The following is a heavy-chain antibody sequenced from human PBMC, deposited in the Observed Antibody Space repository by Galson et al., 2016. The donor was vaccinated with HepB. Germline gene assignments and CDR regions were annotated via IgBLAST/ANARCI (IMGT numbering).Heavy chain of an antibody. CDR3: AREETYLGDPYYFDY. V-gene: IGHV3-21*01. D-gene: IGHD2-21*01. CDR2: ISSSSSYI. J-gene: IGHJ4*02. CDR1: GFTFSSYS. Sequence: SLRLSCAASGFTFSSYSMNWVRQAPGKGLEWVSSISSSSSYIYYADSVQGRFTISRDNAKNSLYLQMNSLRAEDTAVYYCAREETYLGDPYYFDYWGQGTLVTVSS.